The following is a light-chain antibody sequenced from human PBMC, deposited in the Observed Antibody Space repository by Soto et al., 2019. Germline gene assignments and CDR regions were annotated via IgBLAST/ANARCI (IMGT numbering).Light chain of an antibody. V-gene: IGKV1-39*01. Sequence: DIQMTQSPSSLSASVEDRVIITCRASQSISNHLNWYQQKPGKAPKLLIFAASSLQSGVPSRFSGSGSGTDFTLTISSLQPEDFATYYCQQSYSTLVRTFGQGTKVDIK. CDR3: QQSYSTLVRT. CDR1: QSISNH. CDR2: AAS. J-gene: IGKJ1*01.